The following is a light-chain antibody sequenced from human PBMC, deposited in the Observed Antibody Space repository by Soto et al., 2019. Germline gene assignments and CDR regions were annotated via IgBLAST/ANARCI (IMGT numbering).Light chain of an antibody. CDR3: YSYARSSTYV. V-gene: IGLV2-23*02. J-gene: IGLJ1*01. CDR2: EVS. CDR1: SSDVGSYNL. Sequence: QSALTQPASVSGSPGQSITISCTGTSSDVGSYNLVSWYQQHPGKAPKLMIYEVSKRPSGLSNRFSASKSGNTASLTNSGLQAEDEADYYCYSYARSSTYVFGTGTKLTVL.